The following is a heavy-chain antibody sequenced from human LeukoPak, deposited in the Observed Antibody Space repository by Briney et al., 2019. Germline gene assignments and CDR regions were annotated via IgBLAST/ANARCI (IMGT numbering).Heavy chain of an antibody. J-gene: IGHJ4*02. Sequence: GGSLRLSCAASRFTFSSYWMHWVRQAPGKGLVWVSRINSDGGSTDYADSVKGRFTISRDNAKNSLYLQMNSLRAEDTAVYYCARLANCGGDCYSGLYYFDYWGQGTLVTVSS. D-gene: IGHD2-21*02. V-gene: IGHV3-74*01. CDR2: INSDGGST. CDR3: ARLANCGGDCYSGLYYFDY. CDR1: RFTFSSYW.